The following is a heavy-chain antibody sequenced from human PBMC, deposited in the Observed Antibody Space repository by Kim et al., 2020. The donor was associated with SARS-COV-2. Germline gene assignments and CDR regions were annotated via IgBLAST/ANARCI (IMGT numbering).Heavy chain of an antibody. CDR2: IYTSGST. CDR3: ARDDRPTTVTTSSGNWFDP. V-gene: IGHV4-4*07. Sequence: SETLSLTCTVSDGSISSYYWSWIRQPAGKGLEWIGRIYTSGSTNYNPSLKSRVTMSVDTSKNQFSLKLSSVTAADTAVYYCARDDRPTTVTTSSGNWFDPWGQGTLVTVSS. J-gene: IGHJ5*02. D-gene: IGHD4-17*01. CDR1: DGSISSYY.